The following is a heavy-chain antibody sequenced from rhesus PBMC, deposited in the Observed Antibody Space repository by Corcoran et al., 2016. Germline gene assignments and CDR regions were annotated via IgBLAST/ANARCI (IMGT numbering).Heavy chain of an antibody. J-gene: IGHJ4*01. CDR3: AKDLAKFDY. CDR2: ISNGGGST. CDR1: GFTFSSYG. V-gene: IGHV3S5*01. Sequence: EVQLVESGGGLVQPGGSRRLSCAASGFTFSSYGMSWVRQAPGKGLEWVSYISNGGGSTYYADSVKGRFTISRDNSKNTLSLQMNSLRAEDTAVYYCAKDLAKFDYWGQGVLVTVSS.